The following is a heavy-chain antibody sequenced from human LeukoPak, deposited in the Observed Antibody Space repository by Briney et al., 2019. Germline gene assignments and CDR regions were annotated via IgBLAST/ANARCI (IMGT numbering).Heavy chain of an antibody. D-gene: IGHD5-18*01. Sequence: EESLKISCKGSGYSFTSYWIGWVRQMPGKGLEWMGIIYPGDSDTRYSPSFQGQVTISADKSISTAYLQWSSLKASDTAMYYCARHRYGYRVEPPPYYFDYWGQGTLVTVSS. CDR3: ARHRYGYRVEPPPYYFDY. J-gene: IGHJ4*02. V-gene: IGHV5-51*01. CDR2: IYPGDSDT. CDR1: GYSFTSYW.